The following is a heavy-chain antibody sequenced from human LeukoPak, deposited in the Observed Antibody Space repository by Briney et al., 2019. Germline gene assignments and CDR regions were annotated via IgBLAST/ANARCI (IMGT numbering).Heavy chain of an antibody. CDR3: ARDPSSSSAFDY. J-gene: IGHJ4*02. CDR1: TFTFSLYW. CDR2: INTNGRST. D-gene: IGHD6-13*01. Sequence: GGSLRLSCAASTFTFSLYWKHWVRQAPGKGLVWVSRINTNGRSTTYADSVKGRFTISRDNAKNTLYLQMNSLRAEDTAVYYCARDPSSSSAFDYWGQGTLVTVSS. V-gene: IGHV3-74*01.